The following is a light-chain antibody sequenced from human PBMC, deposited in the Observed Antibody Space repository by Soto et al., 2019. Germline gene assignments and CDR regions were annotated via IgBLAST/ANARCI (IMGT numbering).Light chain of an antibody. Sequence: QSALTQPASVSGSPGQSITISCTGTRNDVGAYNYVSWYQQHPGKAPKLMIYEVTSRPSGVSNRFSGSKSGNTASLTISGLQAADQAHYYCSSFTSDTTLIFGGGTKVTVL. CDR1: RNDVGAYNY. CDR3: SSFTSDTTLI. CDR2: EVT. J-gene: IGLJ2*01. V-gene: IGLV2-14*01.